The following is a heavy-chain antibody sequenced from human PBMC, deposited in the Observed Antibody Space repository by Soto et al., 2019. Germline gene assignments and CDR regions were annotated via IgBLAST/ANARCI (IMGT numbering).Heavy chain of an antibody. J-gene: IGHJ4*02. Sequence: QVQLVQSGAEVKKPGASVKVSCKASGYTFSSYFMHWVRQAPGQGLEWMGIINPSGGSTSYAQKFKGRVTMTRDTSTSTVYMELSSLRSEDTAVYYCARDSRIAVGGNIGLDYWGQGTLVTVSS. D-gene: IGHD6-19*01. CDR3: ARDSRIAVGGNIGLDY. CDR1: GYTFSSYF. V-gene: IGHV1-46*01. CDR2: INPSGGST.